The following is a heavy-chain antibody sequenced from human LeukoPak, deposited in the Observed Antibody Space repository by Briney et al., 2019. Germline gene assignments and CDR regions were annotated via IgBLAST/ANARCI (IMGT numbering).Heavy chain of an antibody. CDR1: GYTFGTYG. Sequence: ASVKVSCTAFGYTFGTYGISWVRQAPGQGLEWMGWISTYNGDTNYAQNLQGRITMTTDTSTSTAYMERRSLRSDDTAVYYCARETSSRDDPWGQGTLVIVSS. CDR2: ISTYNGDT. V-gene: IGHV1-18*01. D-gene: IGHD2-2*01. CDR3: ARETSSRDDP. J-gene: IGHJ5*02.